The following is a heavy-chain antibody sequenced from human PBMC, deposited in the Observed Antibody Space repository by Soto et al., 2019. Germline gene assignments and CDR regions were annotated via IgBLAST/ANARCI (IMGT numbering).Heavy chain of an antibody. V-gene: IGHV1-8*01. CDR2: MNPNSGNT. CDR1: GYTFTSYD. CDR3: ARGYGRWDSSGWYMDV. Sequence: QVQLVQSGAEVKKPGASVKVSCKASGYTFTSYDIHWVRQATGQGLEWMGWMNPNSGNTGYAQKFQGRVTMTRNTSISTAYMELSSLKSEDTAVYYCARGYGRWDSSGWYMDVWGKGTMVTVSS. D-gene: IGHD6-19*01. J-gene: IGHJ6*03.